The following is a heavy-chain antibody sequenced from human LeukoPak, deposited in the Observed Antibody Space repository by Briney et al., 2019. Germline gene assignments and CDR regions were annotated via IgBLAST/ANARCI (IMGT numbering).Heavy chain of an antibody. Sequence: ASVKVSCKASGYTFTTYAMHWLRQAPGQRREWMGWINAGNGNTKYSQKFQGRVTITRDTSASTAYMELSSLRSEDTAVYYCAREKGYSGYDSPGYFDYWGQGTLVTVSS. V-gene: IGHV1-3*01. CDR2: INAGNGNT. CDR3: AREKGYSGYDSPGYFDY. CDR1: GYTFTTYA. D-gene: IGHD5-12*01. J-gene: IGHJ4*02.